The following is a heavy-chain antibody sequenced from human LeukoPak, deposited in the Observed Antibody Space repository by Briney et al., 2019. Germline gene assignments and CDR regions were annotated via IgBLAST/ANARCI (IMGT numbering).Heavy chain of an antibody. CDR3: ARHGRMVIMSKFSTGIDQ. CDR1: DGSISNYF. D-gene: IGHD2-8*01. J-gene: IGHJ4*02. CDR2: IHYTGMT. V-gene: IGHV4-59*08. Sequence: PSETLSLTCTVPDGSISNYFWSWIRQPPGKGLEWIGYIHYTGMTNSNPSLKSRVTISMDTSKNQFPLNLRSVTAADTAIYYCARHGRMVIMSKFSTGIDQWGQGTLVTVSS.